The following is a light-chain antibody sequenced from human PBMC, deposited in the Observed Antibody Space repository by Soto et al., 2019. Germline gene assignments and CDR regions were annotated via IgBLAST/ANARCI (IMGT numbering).Light chain of an antibody. V-gene: IGKV3-11*01. Sequence: EIVLPQSPATLSLSPGERATLACSASQGVSSYLAWYQQKPGQAPRLLIYDASNRATGIPGRLSGSGSGTDFTLSISSLEPEDFAVDYGQPRSEYTFGQGTKLEIK. CDR1: QGVSSY. J-gene: IGKJ2*01. CDR2: DAS. CDR3: QPRSEYT.